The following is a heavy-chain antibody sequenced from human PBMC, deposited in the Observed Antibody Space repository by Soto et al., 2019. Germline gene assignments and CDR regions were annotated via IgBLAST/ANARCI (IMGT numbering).Heavy chain of an antibody. V-gene: IGHV1-69*13. D-gene: IGHD5-12*01. CDR3: VRVVAIPGYPDH. CDR1: GGTFSSYA. CDR2: IIPIFGTA. J-gene: IGHJ4*02. Sequence: SVKVSCKASGGTFSSYAISWVRQAPGQGLEWMGGIIPIFGTANYAQKFQGRVTITADESTSTAYMELSRLRSDDTAVYYCVRVVAIPGYPDHWGQGTLVTVSS.